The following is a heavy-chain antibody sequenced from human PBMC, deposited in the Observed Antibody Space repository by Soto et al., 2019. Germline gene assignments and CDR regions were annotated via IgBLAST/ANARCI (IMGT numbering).Heavy chain of an antibody. CDR2: IWYDGSNK. CDR3: ARMTYGDYDVNYYYYMDV. D-gene: IGHD4-17*01. Sequence: GGSLRLSCAASGFTFSSYGMHWVRQAPGKGLEWVAVIWYDGSNKYYADSVKGRFTISRDNSKNTLYLQMNSLRAEDTAVYYCARMTYGDYDVNYYYYMDVWGKGTTVTVSS. J-gene: IGHJ6*03. CDR1: GFTFSSYG. V-gene: IGHV3-33*01.